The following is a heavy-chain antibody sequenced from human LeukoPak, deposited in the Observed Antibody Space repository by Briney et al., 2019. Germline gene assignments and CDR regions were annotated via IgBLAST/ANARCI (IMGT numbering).Heavy chain of an antibody. CDR1: AFIFTNFD. CDR3: ARRGWYYYYAMDV. Sequence: ASVKVSCKASAFIFTNFDVNWVRQATGQGLEWMGWMNPKSGNTGYAQKFQGRVTMTRDTSTSTAYMELSSLRSEDTAVYYCARRGWYYYYAMDVWGQGTTVTVSS. V-gene: IGHV1-8*01. CDR2: MNPKSGNT. D-gene: IGHD2-15*01. J-gene: IGHJ6*02.